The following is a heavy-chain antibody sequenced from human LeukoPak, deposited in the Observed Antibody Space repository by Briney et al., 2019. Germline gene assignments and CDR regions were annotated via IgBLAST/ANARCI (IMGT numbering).Heavy chain of an antibody. CDR2: IIPLLGVT. J-gene: IGHJ2*01. V-gene: IGHV1-69*04. CDR1: GGFFSSYA. Sequence: SVKVSCKTSGGFFSSYAISWVRQAPGQGLDWMGNIIPLLGVTNYVQEFQGRVTLTADDSTSTAYMELSSLRSEDTAVYYCARVWWDSSYWYFDHWGRGTLVTVSS. CDR3: ARVWWDSSYWYFDH. D-gene: IGHD1-26*01.